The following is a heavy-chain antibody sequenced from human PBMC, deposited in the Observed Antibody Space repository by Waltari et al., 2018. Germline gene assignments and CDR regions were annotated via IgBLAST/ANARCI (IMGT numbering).Heavy chain of an antibody. CDR1: GYSFTSYD. CDR2: INPHRGEV. D-gene: IGHD3-22*01. CDR3: SDSSGP. Sequence: VQLVQSGAEVKKPGASVKVSCEASGYSFTSYDVNWVRQATGQGLEGMGWINPHRGEVGYTQRFQGRITMTRNTSINTVYMELSSLTADDTATYYCSDSSGPWGQGTLVTVSS. J-gene: IGHJ5*02. V-gene: IGHV1-8*01.